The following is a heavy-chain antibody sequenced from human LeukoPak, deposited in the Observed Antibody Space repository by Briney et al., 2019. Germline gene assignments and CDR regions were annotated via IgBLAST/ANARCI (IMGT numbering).Heavy chain of an antibody. CDR3: VRVTSLIVVLIIHFDY. V-gene: IGHV4-38-2*01. CDR2: VYHSRST. J-gene: IGHJ4*02. D-gene: IGHD3/OR15-3a*01. Sequence: SETLSLTCEVSGFSISSGYFWGWIRQPPGKGLEWIGGVYHSRSTYYNPSLESRVAISVDTSKNQFSLKSSSVTAADTAVYYCVRVTSLIVVLIIHFDYEDWGPGVTVSS. CDR1: GFSISSGYF.